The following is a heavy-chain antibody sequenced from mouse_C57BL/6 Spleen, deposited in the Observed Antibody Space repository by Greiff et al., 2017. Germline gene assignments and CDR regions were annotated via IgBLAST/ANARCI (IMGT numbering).Heavy chain of an antibody. CDR3: ARGGGYYYAMDY. V-gene: IGHV1-55*01. J-gene: IGHJ4*01. CDR2: IYPGSGST. Sequence: QVQLQQPGAELVKPGASVKMSCKASGYTFTSYWITWVKQRPGQGLEWIGDIYPGSGSTNYTEKFKSKATLTVDTSSSTAYMQLSSLTSEDSAVYYCARGGGYYYAMDYWGQGTSVTSPQ. CDR1: GYTFTSYW.